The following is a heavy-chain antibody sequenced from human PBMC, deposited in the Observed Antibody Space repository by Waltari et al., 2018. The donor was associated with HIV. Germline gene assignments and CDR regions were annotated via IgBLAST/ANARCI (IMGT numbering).Heavy chain of an antibody. CDR1: GFTFSGYW. D-gene: IGHD2-21*02. J-gene: IGHJ4*02. CDR2: SNPGGSTK. CDR3: ASGLGDWGY. V-gene: IGHV3-7*02. Sequence: DVHLVESGGALVQPGGSLRLSCAASGFTFSGYWMCWVRQAPGKGREWVANSNPGGSTKYHVESVRGRFTISRENATNSLYLQMSGVSAKDTAVYYCASGLGDWGYWGRGTLVTVSS.